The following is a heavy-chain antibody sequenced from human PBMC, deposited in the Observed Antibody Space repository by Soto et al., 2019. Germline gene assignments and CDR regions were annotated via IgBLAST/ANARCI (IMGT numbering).Heavy chain of an antibody. D-gene: IGHD6-6*01. J-gene: IGHJ3*02. CDR2: IYSGGST. V-gene: IGHV3-53*01. CDR1: GFTVSSNY. Sequence: GGSLRLSCAASGFTVSSNYMSWVRQAPGKWLEWVSVIYSGGSTYYADPVKGRFTISRDNSKNTLYLQMNSLRAEDTAVYYCARGSSSSQGAFDIWGQGTMVTVSS. CDR3: ARGSSSSQGAFDI.